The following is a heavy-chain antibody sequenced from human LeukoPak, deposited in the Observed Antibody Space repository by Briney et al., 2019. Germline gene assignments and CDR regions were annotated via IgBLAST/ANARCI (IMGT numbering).Heavy chain of an antibody. D-gene: IGHD6-6*01. CDR1: GYTFTSHY. J-gene: IGHJ5*02. Sequence: ASVKVSCKASGYTFTSHYMHWVRQAPEQGLEWMGIINPSGGSTSYAQKFQGRVTMTRDMSTSTVYMELSSLRSEDTAVYYCATTIVEYSSSSYRVWFDPWGQGTLVTVSS. CDR3: ATTIVEYSSSSYRVWFDP. CDR2: INPSGGST. V-gene: IGHV1-46*01.